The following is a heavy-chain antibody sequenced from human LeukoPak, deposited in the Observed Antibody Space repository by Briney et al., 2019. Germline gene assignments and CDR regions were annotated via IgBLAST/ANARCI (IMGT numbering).Heavy chain of an antibody. D-gene: IGHD3-3*01. CDR1: GFTFSTYW. CDR3: ASFVPDH. CDR2: IKQDGSEK. V-gene: IGHV3-7*01. Sequence: GGSLRPSCATSGFTFSTYWMTWVRQAPGKGLEWVANIKQDGSEKNYVDSVRGRFTISRDNAKSSLYLQMNSLRAEDTAVYYCASFVPDHWGQGTLVTVSS. J-gene: IGHJ5*02.